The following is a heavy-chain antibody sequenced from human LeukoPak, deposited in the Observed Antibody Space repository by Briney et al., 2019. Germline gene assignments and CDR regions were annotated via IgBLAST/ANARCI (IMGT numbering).Heavy chain of an antibody. CDR1: AFTFSTYS. J-gene: IGHJ5*02. D-gene: IGHD2-15*01. CDR2: ISSSGGRT. V-gene: IGHV3-64*01. Sequence: ARSLTLSCPPSAFTFSTYSMHWVRQAPGKGLEYVSYISSSGGRTYYANCVKSRLNISRDNSKNTLYIQMGSVRAEDMAVYYCARDSCSGGSCIDPWGQGSLVTVSS. CDR3: ARDSCSGGSCIDP.